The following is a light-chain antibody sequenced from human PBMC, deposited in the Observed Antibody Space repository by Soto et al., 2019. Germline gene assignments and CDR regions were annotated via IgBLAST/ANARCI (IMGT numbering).Light chain of an antibody. V-gene: IGKV3-20*01. J-gene: IGKJ5*01. CDR2: GAS. CDR3: QQYGSAPRT. Sequence: EIVLTQSPGTLSLSPGDRATLXXRASQSVSSPYVAGDQQKPGTAPRXXRDGASRRATVSPDRFTGSGSGTDFTLTSSRLEPEDFAVYSCQQYGSAPRTFGQGTRLEIK. CDR1: QSVSSPY.